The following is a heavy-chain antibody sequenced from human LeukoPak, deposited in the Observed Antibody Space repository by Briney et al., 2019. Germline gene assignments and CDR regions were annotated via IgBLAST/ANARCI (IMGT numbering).Heavy chain of an antibody. CDR3: ARGHCFGGDCYFDY. V-gene: IGHV4-39*01. Sequence: PSETLSLTCTDSGGSITSSSYYWGWIRQPPGKGLEWIGSIYYSGSTYYNPSLKSRVTISVDTSKNQFSLKLSSVTAADTAVHYCARGHCFGGDCYFDYWGPGTLVTVSS. CDR1: GGSITSSSYY. D-gene: IGHD2-21*02. J-gene: IGHJ4*02. CDR2: IYYSGST.